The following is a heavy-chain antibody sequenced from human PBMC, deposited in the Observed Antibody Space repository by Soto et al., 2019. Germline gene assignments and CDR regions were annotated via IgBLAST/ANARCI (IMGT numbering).Heavy chain of an antibody. CDR2: ISYDGSNK. V-gene: IGHV3-30-3*01. J-gene: IGHJ4*02. Sequence: QVQLVESGGGVVQPGRSLRLSCAASGFTFSSYAMHWVRQAPGKGLEWVAVISYDGSNKYYADSVKGRFTISRDNSKNTLYVQMNSLRAEDTAGYYCARGRRGSYDYWGQGTLVTVSS. D-gene: IGHD1-26*01. CDR1: GFTFSSYA. CDR3: ARGRRGSYDY.